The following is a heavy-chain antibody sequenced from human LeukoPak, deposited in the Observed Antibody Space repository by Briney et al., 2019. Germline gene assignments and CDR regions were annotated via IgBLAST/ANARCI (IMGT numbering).Heavy chain of an antibody. CDR1: GYTFTGYY. J-gene: IGHJ3*02. Sequence: GASVKVSCKASGYTFTGYYMHWVRQAPGQGLEWMGWINPNSGGTNYAQKFQGRVTITTDESTSTAYMELSSLRSEDTAVYYCARPQISEWLPPSLDAFDIWGQGTMVTVSS. V-gene: IGHV1-2*02. CDR2: INPNSGGT. D-gene: IGHD3-3*01. CDR3: ARPQISEWLPPSLDAFDI.